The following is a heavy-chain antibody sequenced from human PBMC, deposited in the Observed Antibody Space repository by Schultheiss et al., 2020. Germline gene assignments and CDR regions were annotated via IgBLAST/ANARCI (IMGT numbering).Heavy chain of an antibody. CDR2: IGTAGDT. V-gene: IGHV3-13*01. Sequence: GGSLRLSCAASGFTFSSYSMNWVRQAPGKGLEWVSAIGTAGDTYYPGSVKGRFTISRENAKNSLYLQMNSLRAEDTAVYYCARVEVPGYYYGMDVWGQGTTVTVSS. D-gene: IGHD1-14*01. CDR1: GFTFSSYS. CDR3: ARVEVPGYYYGMDV. J-gene: IGHJ6*02.